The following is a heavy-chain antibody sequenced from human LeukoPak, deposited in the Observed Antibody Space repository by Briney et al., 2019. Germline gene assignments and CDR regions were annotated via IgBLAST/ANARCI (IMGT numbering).Heavy chain of an antibody. D-gene: IGHD3-10*01. CDR3: ASGTYRLGDY. V-gene: IGHV3-23*01. J-gene: IGHJ4*02. Sequence: PGGSQRLSCAASGFSFSTYAMSWVRQAPGKGLEWVSGISGSGVDTHYADSVKGRFRISRDNSKNTLYLQLNSLRAEDTAVYYCASGTYRLGDYWGLGTPVTVSS. CDR1: GFSFSTYA. CDR2: ISGSGVDT.